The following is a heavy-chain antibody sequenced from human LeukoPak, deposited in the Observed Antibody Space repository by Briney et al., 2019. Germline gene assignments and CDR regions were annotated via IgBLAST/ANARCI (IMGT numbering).Heavy chain of an antibody. V-gene: IGHV4-34*01. CDR3: ATTGTTQANYYYYYMDV. D-gene: IGHD1-7*01. J-gene: IGHJ6*03. CDR2: INHSGST. Sequence: PSETLSLTCAVSGGSFSGYYWSWIRQPPGKGLEWIGEINHSGSTNYNPSLKSQVTISVDTSKNQFSLKLSSVTAADTAVYYCATTGTTQANYYYYYMDVWGKGTTVTVSS. CDR1: GGSFSGYY.